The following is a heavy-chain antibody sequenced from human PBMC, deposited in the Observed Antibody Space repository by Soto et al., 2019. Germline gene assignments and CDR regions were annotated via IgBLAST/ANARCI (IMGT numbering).Heavy chain of an antibody. V-gene: IGHV4-31*03. Sequence: SETLSLTCTVSGGSIISGGYYFSGIRQHPWNGLEWIGYIYYSGSTYYNPSLKSRVTISVDTSKNQFSLKLSSVTAADTAVYYCARDVHYDFWSGYWYGMDVWGQGTTVTVSS. D-gene: IGHD3-3*01. J-gene: IGHJ6*02. CDR1: GGSIISGGYY. CDR2: IYYSGST. CDR3: ARDVHYDFWSGYWYGMDV.